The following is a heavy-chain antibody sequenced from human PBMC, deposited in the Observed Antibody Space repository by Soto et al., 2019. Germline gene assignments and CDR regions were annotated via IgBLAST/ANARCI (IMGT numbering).Heavy chain of an antibody. J-gene: IGHJ4*02. D-gene: IGHD2-21*02. CDR1: GGSISSYY. Sequence: SETLSLTCTVSGGSISSYYWSWIRQPPGTGLEWIGYIYYSGSTNYNPSLKSRVTISVDTSKNQFSLKLSSVTAADTAVYYCARERAFGGDCYFDYWGQGTLVTVSS. V-gene: IGHV4-59*01. CDR2: IYYSGST. CDR3: ARERAFGGDCYFDY.